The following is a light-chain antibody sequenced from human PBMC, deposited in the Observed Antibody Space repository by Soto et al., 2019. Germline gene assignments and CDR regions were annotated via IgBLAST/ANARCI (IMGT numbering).Light chain of an antibody. J-gene: IGKJ1*01. CDR1: QSIGSW. CDR2: TAS. Sequence: DIPMTQSPSTLSGSVGDRVIITCRASQSIGSWLAWYQQQPGKVPKLLIYTASTLQSGVPSRFSGSGSGAEFTLTISSLQPEDFATYYCQQYNTYPWTFGQGTKV. V-gene: IGKV1-5*03. CDR3: QQYNTYPWT.